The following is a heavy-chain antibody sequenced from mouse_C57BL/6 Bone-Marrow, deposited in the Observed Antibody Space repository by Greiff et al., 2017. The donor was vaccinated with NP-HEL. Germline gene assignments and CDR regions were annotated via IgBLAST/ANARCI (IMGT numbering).Heavy chain of an antibody. Sequence: DVKLVESGGGLVQPGGSMKLSCVASGFTFSNYWMNWVRQSPEKGLEWVAQIRLKSDNYATHYAESVKGRFTISRDDSKSSVYLQMNNLRAEDTGIYYCTANWAFAYWGQGTLVTVSA. D-gene: IGHD4-1*01. V-gene: IGHV6-3*01. CDR1: GFTFSNYW. CDR3: TANWAFAY. CDR2: IRLKSDNYAT. J-gene: IGHJ3*01.